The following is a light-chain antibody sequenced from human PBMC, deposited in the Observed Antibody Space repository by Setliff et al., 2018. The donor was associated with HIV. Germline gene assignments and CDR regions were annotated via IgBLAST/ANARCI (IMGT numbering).Light chain of an antibody. V-gene: IGLV1-51*02. CDR1: SSNIGNNY. CDR2: ENN. CDR3: GTWDSSLSAPV. J-gene: IGLJ3*02. Sequence: QSALTQPPSVPAAPGQKVTISCSGSSSNIGNNYVSWYQQFPGTAPKLFVYENNKRPSGVPDRVSGSKSGTSATLGITGLQTGDEADYYCGTWDSSLSAPVFGGGTKVTVL.